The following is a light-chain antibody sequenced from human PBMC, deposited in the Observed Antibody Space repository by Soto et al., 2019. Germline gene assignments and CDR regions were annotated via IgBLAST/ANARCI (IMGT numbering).Light chain of an antibody. CDR1: QSVSSSY. V-gene: IGKV3-20*01. Sequence: EIVLTQSPGTLSLSPGERATLSCRASQSVSSSYLAWYQQKPGQAPRLLIYGASSRATGIPDRFSGSGSGTEFTLNISRLEPEDFAVYYCQQYGSSPGFTFGPGTKVDIK. CDR3: QQYGSSPGFT. CDR2: GAS. J-gene: IGKJ3*01.